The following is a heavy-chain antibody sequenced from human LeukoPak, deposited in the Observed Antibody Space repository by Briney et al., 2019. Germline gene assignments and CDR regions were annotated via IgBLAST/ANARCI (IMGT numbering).Heavy chain of an antibody. V-gene: IGHV3-30-3*01. CDR3: ARDLRAAADFNGDY. Sequence: GGSLRLSCAASEFTFSSYAMHWVRKAPGKGLEWVAVISYDGSNKYYADSVKGRFTISRDNSKNTLYLQMNSLRAEDTAVYYCARDLRAAADFNGDYWGQGTLVTVSS. CDR2: ISYDGSNK. CDR1: EFTFSSYA. J-gene: IGHJ4*02. D-gene: IGHD6-13*01.